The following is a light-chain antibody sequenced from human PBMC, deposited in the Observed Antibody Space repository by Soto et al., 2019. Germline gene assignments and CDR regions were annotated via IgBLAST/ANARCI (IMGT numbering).Light chain of an antibody. J-gene: IGLJ3*02. Sequence: QSVLTQPPSLSAAPGQRVTISCSGSSSNIGSNYVSGYQHLPGAAPKLLIYDNDRRPSGIPDRFSGSKSGTSATLCITGLQTGDESDYYCGTWDASLSAVVLCGGTKLTVL. CDR2: DND. CDR1: SSNIGSNY. CDR3: GTWDASLSAVV. V-gene: IGLV1-51*01.